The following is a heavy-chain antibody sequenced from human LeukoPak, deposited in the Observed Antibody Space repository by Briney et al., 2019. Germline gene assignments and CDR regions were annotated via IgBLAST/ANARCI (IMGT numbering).Heavy chain of an antibody. CDR1: GFTFSTYG. J-gene: IGHJ4*02. D-gene: IGHD5-18*01. CDR3: ARDEIRGYSYGPIDY. Sequence: GGSLRLSCAASGFTFSTYGMSWVRQAPGKGLQRVSGITASGDGTYYADSVKGRFTISRDNSNNTLYLQMNSLRAEDTAVYYCARDEIRGYSYGPIDYWGQGTLVTVSS. CDR2: ITASGDGT. V-gene: IGHV3-23*01.